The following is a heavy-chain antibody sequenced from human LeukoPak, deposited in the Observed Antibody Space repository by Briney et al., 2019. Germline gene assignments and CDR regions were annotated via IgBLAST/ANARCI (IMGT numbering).Heavy chain of an antibody. CDR2: ISGSGGYT. D-gene: IGHD2-15*01. CDR3: AKPERSCGGGRRYALTSFDH. J-gene: IGHJ4*02. CDR1: GFTFSSHA. V-gene: IGHV3-23*01. Sequence: GGSLRLSCAGSGFTFSSHAINWVRQAPGKGLEWVSGISGSGGYTYYADSVKCRFTISRDNSKNTLYLQMTSLRAEDTAVYYCAKPERSCGGGRRYALTSFDHWGQGTLVTVSS.